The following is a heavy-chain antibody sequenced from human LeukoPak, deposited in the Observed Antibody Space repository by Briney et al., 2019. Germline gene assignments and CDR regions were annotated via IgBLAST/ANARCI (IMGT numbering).Heavy chain of an antibody. D-gene: IGHD6-6*01. CDR2: IIPIFGTA. V-gene: IGHV1-69*13. CDR1: GGTFSSYA. CDR3: AREIQSSSSSFSFDY. Sequence: GASVKVSCKASGGTFSSYAISWVRQAPGQGLEWMGGIIPIFGTANYAQKFQGRVTITADESTSTAYMELSSLRSEDTAVYYCAREIQSSSSSFSFDYWGQGTLVTVSS. J-gene: IGHJ4*02.